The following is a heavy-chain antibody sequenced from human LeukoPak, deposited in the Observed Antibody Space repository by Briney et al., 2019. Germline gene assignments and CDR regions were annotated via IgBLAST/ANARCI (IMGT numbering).Heavy chain of an antibody. D-gene: IGHD6-13*01. CDR1: GGSISSGDYY. V-gene: IGHV4-61*08. CDR3: AREENSSSWYDRLFDP. Sequence: PSQTLSLTCTVSGGSISSGDYYWSWIRQPPGKGLEWIVYIYYSGSTKYNPSLKSRVTISVDRSKNQFSLKLSSVTAADTAVYYCAREENSSSWYDRLFDPWSQGTLVTVSS. J-gene: IGHJ5*02. CDR2: IYYSGST.